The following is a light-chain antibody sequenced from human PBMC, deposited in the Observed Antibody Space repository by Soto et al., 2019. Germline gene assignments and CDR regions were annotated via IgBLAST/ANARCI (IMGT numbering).Light chain of an antibody. CDR3: QSYDNSLSGSYV. CDR1: SSNIGAGSD. CDR2: SNS. J-gene: IGLJ1*01. V-gene: IGLV1-40*01. Sequence: QAVLTQPPSVPGAPGQRVTISCTGSSSNIGAGSDVHWYQHLPGTAPKLLIYSNSNRPSGVPDRFSGSKSGTSASLAITGLQAEDEADYYCQSYDNSLSGSYVFGTGTKLTVL.